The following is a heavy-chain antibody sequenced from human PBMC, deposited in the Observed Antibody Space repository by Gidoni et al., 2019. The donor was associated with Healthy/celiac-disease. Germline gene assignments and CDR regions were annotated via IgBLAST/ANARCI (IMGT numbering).Heavy chain of an antibody. CDR1: GSTFTSYG. J-gene: IGHJ4*02. CDR2: ISAYNGNT. CDR3: ARGAYYDSSGYYSRTLDY. V-gene: IGHV1-18*01. Sequence: QVQLVQSGAEVKKPGASVKVSCKASGSTFTSYGISWVRQAPGQGLEWMGWISAYNGNTNYAQKLQGRVTMTTDTSTSTAYMELRSLRSDDTAVYYCARGAYYDSSGYYSRTLDYWGQGTLVTVSS. D-gene: IGHD3-22*01.